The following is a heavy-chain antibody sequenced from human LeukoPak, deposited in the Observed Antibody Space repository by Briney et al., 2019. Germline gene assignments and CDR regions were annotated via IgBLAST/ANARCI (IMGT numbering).Heavy chain of an antibody. Sequence: SETLSLTCTVSGGSISSSSYYWGWIRQPPGKGLEWIGSIYYSGSTYYNPSLKSRVTISVDTSKKQFSLKLSSVTAADTAVYYCARDRRGSGWYTGWWFDPWGQGTLVTVSS. CDR3: ARDRRGSGWYTGWWFDP. CDR1: GGSISSSSYY. CDR2: IYYSGST. V-gene: IGHV4-39*02. J-gene: IGHJ5*02. D-gene: IGHD6-19*01.